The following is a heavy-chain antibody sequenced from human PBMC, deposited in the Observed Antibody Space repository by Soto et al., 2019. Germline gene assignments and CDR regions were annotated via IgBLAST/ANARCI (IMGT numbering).Heavy chain of an antibody. CDR2: ISYDGSNK. J-gene: IGHJ3*02. Sequence: QVQLVESGGGVVQPGRSLRLSCAASGFTFSSYGMHWVRQAPGKGLEWVAVISYDGSNKYYADSVKGRFTISRDNSKNTLYLQMNSLRAEDTAVYYCAKEFQFHTAAGPGFAFDICGQGTMVTVSS. CDR3: AKEFQFHTAAGPGFAFDI. CDR1: GFTFSSYG. V-gene: IGHV3-30*18. D-gene: IGHD6-13*01.